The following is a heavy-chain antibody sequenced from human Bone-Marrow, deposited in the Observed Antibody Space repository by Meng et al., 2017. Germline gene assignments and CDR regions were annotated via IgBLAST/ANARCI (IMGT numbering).Heavy chain of an antibody. CDR3: ARGAWVRGVSHNDY. J-gene: IGHJ4*02. CDR1: GYTFTSYG. D-gene: IGHD3-10*01. CDR2: ISAYNGNT. Sequence: QVQVVQAGGGVKKPGASVKVSCKASGYTFTSYGISWVRQAPGQGLEWMGWISAYNGNTNYAQKLQGRVTMTTDTSTSTAYMELRSLRSDDTAVYYCARGAWVRGVSHNDYWGQGTLVTVSS. V-gene: IGHV1-18*01.